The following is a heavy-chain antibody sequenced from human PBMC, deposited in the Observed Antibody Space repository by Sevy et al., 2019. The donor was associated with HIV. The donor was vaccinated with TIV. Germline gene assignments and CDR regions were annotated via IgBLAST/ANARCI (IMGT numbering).Heavy chain of an antibody. CDR2: ITSSSDYI. V-gene: IGHV3-21*01. J-gene: IGHJ4*02. Sequence: GGSLRLSCAASGFTFSNYNMNWVRQAPGKGLEWVSSITSSSDYIYDADSVKGRLTISRDNAKNSLYLQMTSMRAEDTAVYYCARDRRTLNYYASSGYNYYFDYWGQGTLVTVSS. CDR3: ARDRRTLNYYASSGYNYYFDY. D-gene: IGHD3-22*01. CDR1: GFTFSNYN.